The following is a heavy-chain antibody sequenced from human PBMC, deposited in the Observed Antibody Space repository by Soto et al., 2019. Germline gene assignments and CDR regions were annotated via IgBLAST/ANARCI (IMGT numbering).Heavy chain of an antibody. CDR3: ARGSYSSGWYGGAFDI. Sequence: SPRVSYRASWYAFTGYCMPWVRQAPVQGLEWMGWINPNSGGTNYAQKFQGWVTMTRDTSISTAYMELSRLRSDDTAVYYCARGSYSSGWYGGAFDIWGQGTMVTV. CDR2: INPNSGGT. J-gene: IGHJ3*02. D-gene: IGHD6-19*01. CDR1: WYAFTGYC. V-gene: IGHV1-2*04.